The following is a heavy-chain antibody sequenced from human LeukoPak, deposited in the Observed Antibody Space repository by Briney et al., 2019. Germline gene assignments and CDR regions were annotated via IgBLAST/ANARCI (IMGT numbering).Heavy chain of an antibody. V-gene: IGHV1-18*01. CDR2: IGAFNGNT. CDR1: GYSFDRYG. D-gene: IGHD3-22*01. CDR3: ARDFLSYDGSENHFEDTFDI. J-gene: IGHJ3*02. Sequence: GASVKVSCKASGYSFDRYGVSWVRQAPGQGLEWSGWIGAFNGNTNYAQNLQGRVTMTADTSTTTAYMELRSLSSDDTAVYYCARDFLSYDGSENHFEDTFDIWGQGTMVIVSS.